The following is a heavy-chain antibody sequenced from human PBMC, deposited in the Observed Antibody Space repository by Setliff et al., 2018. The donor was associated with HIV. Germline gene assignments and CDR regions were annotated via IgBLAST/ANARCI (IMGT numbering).Heavy chain of an antibody. D-gene: IGHD6-6*01. CDR3: ARSWGSSSGYYYNGMDV. CDR1: GGSISSSTYY. J-gene: IGHJ6*02. CDR2: IYYSGKT. V-gene: IGHV4-39*07. Sequence: SETLSLTCTVSGGSISSSTYYWGWIRQPPGKGLEWIGSIYYSGKTNYNPSLKSRVTISIDTSKNQFSLKLSSVTAADTAVYYCARSWGSSSGYYYNGMDVWGQGTTVTVSS.